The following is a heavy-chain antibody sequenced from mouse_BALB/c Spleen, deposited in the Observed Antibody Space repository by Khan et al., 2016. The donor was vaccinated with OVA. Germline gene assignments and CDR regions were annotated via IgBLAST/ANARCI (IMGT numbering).Heavy chain of an antibody. D-gene: IGHD2-3*01. Sequence: EVQLVESGPGLVNPSQSLSLTCTVTGYSITSDYAWNWIRQFPGNKLEWMGYINYSGSTKYNPALKSRISITRDTSKNQFFLQLNSVTTEDTATYYCARDGSRYNYAMDYWGQGTSVTVSS. CDR2: INYSGST. J-gene: IGHJ4*01. CDR3: ARDGSRYNYAMDY. CDR1: GYSITSDYA. V-gene: IGHV3-2*02.